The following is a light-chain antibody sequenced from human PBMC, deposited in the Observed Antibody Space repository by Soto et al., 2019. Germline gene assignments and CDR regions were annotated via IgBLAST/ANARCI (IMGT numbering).Light chain of an antibody. Sequence: DIVMTQPPLSSPVTLGQPASISCRSSQSLVHSDGNTYLSWLQQRPGQPPRLLISKISDRFSGVPDRFSGSGAGTDFTLTISRVEAEDVGVYYCMPGTQSPWTFGQGTKVEIK. CDR1: QSLVHSDGNTY. CDR2: KIS. CDR3: MPGTQSPWT. V-gene: IGKV2-24*01. J-gene: IGKJ1*01.